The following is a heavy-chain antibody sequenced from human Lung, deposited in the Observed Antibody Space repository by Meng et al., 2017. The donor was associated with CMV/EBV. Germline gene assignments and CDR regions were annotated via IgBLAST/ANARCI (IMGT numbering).Heavy chain of an antibody. CDR2: INQDGGDK. Sequence: GGSLRLSCAASGFTFSGFWMSWVRQAPGKGLEWVANINQDGGDKYYVDSVTGRFTISRDNAKNSLYLQMNNLRVEDTAVYFCARGHYDGAWGHGTLVTVSS. V-gene: IGHV3-7*04. J-gene: IGHJ4*03. CDR3: ARGHYDGA. D-gene: IGHD3-16*01. CDR1: GFTFSGFW.